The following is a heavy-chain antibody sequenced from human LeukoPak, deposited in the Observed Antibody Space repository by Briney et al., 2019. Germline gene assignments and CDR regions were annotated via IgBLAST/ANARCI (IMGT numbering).Heavy chain of an antibody. CDR1: GYSFSNYW. Sequence: GESLKISCKGSGYSFSNYWIGWVRQMPGKGLEWMGIIYPGDSDTRYSPSFQGQVTISADKSISTAYLQWSSLKASDTAMYYCARECSGGSCSGTDAFDIWGQGTMVTVSS. J-gene: IGHJ3*02. V-gene: IGHV5-51*01. D-gene: IGHD2-15*01. CDR3: ARECSGGSCSGTDAFDI. CDR2: IYPGDSDT.